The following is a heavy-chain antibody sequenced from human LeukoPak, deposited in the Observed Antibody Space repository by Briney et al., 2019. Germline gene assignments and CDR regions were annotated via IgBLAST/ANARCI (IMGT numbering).Heavy chain of an antibody. CDR3: ARHAYGDSRGIYYYIDV. CDR1: GGSVRSKSDY. D-gene: IGHD1-14*01. Sequence: SETLSLTCSVSGGSVRSKSDYWGWVRQPPGKGLEWIGSFYYRGNTYYNPSLKRRVTIFVDTSNHEFSLRVNSVTAADTATYFCARHAYGDSRGIYYYIDVWGKGTTVIVS. J-gene: IGHJ6*03. CDR2: FYYRGNT. V-gene: IGHV4-39*01.